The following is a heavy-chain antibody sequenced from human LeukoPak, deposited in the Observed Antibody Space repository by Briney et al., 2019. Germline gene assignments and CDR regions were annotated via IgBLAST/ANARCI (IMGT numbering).Heavy chain of an antibody. CDR1: GGSISSSSYY. J-gene: IGHJ4*02. D-gene: IGHD1-26*01. CDR3: AREIPGREDYFDY. CDR2: IYYSGST. V-gene: IGHV4-39*07. Sequence: SETLSLTCTVSGGSISSSSYYCGWIRQPPGKGLEWIGSIYYSGSTYYNPSLKSRVTISVDTSKNQFSLKLSSVTAADTAVYYCAREIPGREDYFDYWGQGTLVTVSS.